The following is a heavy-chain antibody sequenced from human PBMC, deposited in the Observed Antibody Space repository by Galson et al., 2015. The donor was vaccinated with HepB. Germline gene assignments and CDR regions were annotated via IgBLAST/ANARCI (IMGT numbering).Heavy chain of an antibody. Sequence: SLRLSCAASGFTFSSYAMHWVRQAPGKGLEWVAVISYDGSNKYYADSVKGRFTISRDNSKNTLYPQMNSLRAEDTAVYYCAREYCSSTSCYRGFDYWGQGTLVTVSS. J-gene: IGHJ4*02. V-gene: IGHV3-30-3*01. CDR3: AREYCSSTSCYRGFDY. D-gene: IGHD2-2*01. CDR1: GFTFSSYA. CDR2: ISYDGSNK.